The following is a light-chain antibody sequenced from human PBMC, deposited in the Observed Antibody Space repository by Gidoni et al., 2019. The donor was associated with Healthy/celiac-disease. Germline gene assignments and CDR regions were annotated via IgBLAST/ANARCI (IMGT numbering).Light chain of an antibody. CDR1: QDISNY. CDR2: DAS. CDR3: QQYDNTPFG. V-gene: IGKV1-33*01. Sequence: ILMTQSPSSLSASVGDRVTITCQASQDISNYLNWYQQKPGKAPKLLIYDASNLERGVPSRFSGSGSGTDFTVTISSLQPEDIATYYCQQYDNTPFGFGGGTKVEIK. J-gene: IGKJ4*01.